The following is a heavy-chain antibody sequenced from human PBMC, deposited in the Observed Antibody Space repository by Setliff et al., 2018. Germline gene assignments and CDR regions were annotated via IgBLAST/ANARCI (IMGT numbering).Heavy chain of an antibody. D-gene: IGHD6-13*01. CDR3: ARAAGYSSSWYHYYYGMDV. Sequence: SETLSLTCSVSGDSINSGIYYWSWFRQSAGKGLEWIGSIYYSGSTYYNPSLKSRVTISVDTSKNQFSLKLSSVTAADTAVYYCARAAGYSSSWYHYYYGMDVWGQGTTVTVSS. V-gene: IGHV4-39*01. CDR1: GDSINSGIYY. J-gene: IGHJ6*02. CDR2: IYYSGST.